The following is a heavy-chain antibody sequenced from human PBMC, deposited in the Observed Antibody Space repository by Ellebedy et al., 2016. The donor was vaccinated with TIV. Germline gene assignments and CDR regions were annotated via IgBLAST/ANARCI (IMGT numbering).Heavy chain of an antibody. V-gene: IGHV3-33*01. CDR3: ARDGYNHYFDY. J-gene: IGHJ4*02. Sequence: GESLKISCAASGFTFSSYGMHWVRQAPGKGLEWVAVIWYDGSNKYYADSVKGRFTISRDNSKNTLYLQMNSLRAEDTAVYYCARDGYNHYFDYWGQGTLVTVSS. CDR1: GFTFSSYG. D-gene: IGHD5-24*01. CDR2: IWYDGSNK.